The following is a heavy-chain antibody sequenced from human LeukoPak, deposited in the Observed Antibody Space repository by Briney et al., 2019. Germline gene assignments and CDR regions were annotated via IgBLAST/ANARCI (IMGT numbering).Heavy chain of an antibody. J-gene: IGHJ5*02. Sequence: GGSLRLSCAASGFTFSNYAFHWVRQAPGKGLEWVALISYDGSNKYYADSVKGRFTISRDNAKNSLYLQMNSLRAEDTAVYYCAREDSDWFDPWGQGTLVTVSS. CDR3: AREDSDWFDP. CDR1: GFTFSNYA. CDR2: ISYDGSNK. V-gene: IGHV3-30*04.